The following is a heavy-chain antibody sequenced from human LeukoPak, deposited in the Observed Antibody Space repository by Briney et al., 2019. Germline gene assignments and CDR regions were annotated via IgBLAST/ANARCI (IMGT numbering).Heavy chain of an antibody. Sequence: PSQTLSLTCTVSGGSISSSSYYWGWIRQPPGKGLEWIGSIYYSGSTYYNPSLKSRVTISVDTSKNQFSPKLSSVTAADTAVYYCARQRHLTEEYYYGSGSYYSPSFDYWGQGTLVTVSS. V-gene: IGHV4-39*01. J-gene: IGHJ4*02. D-gene: IGHD3-10*01. CDR1: GGSISSSSYY. CDR3: ARQRHLTEEYYYGSGSYYSPSFDY. CDR2: IYYSGST.